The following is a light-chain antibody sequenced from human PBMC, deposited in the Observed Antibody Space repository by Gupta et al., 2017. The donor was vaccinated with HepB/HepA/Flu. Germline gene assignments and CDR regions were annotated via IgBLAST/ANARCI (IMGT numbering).Light chain of an antibody. J-gene: IGLJ2*01. CDR2: EVN. V-gene: IGLV2-23*02. CDR3: CSYAGSSTVV. Sequence: QSALTQPASVSGSPAQSITISCTATSSEVGSYNLVSWYQQHPGKAPKFLIYEVNKRPSGVSNRFSGSKSGNTASLTISELQAEDEADYYCCSYAGSSTVVFGGGTKLTVL. CDR1: SSEVGSYNL.